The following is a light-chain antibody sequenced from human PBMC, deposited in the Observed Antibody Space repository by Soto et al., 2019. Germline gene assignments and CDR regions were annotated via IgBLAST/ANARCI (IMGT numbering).Light chain of an antibody. CDR2: DAS. CDR1: QTVSTY. J-gene: IGKJ5*01. CDR3: QQRNNGPPDIT. Sequence: EIVLTQSPVTLSLSPGDRATLSCRASQTVSTYLAWYQQKPGQAPRLLIYDASNRATGIPARFSGSGSGTDFTLTISSLEPEDFAVYYCQQRNNGPPDITFGQGTRLDIK. V-gene: IGKV3-11*01.